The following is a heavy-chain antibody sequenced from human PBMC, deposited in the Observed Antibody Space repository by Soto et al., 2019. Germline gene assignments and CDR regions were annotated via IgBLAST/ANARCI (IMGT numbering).Heavy chain of an antibody. CDR2: ISGSGGST. Sequence: GGSMRLSCAASDLPLDVYWMHWVRQAPGEGQGLRRGLEWVSAISGSGGSTYYADSVKGRFTISRDNSKNTLYLQMNSLRAEDTAVYYCAKEDMIVVVIPWFDPWGQGTLVT. V-gene: IGHV3-23*01. CDR3: AKEDMIVVVIPWFDP. CDR1: DLPLDVYW. D-gene: IGHD3-22*01. J-gene: IGHJ5*02.